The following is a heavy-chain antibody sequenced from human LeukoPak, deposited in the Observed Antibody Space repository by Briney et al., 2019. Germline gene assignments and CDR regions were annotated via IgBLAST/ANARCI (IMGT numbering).Heavy chain of an antibody. Sequence: GGSLRLSCAASGFTFSSYAMSWVRQAPGKGLEWVSAISGSGGSTYYADSVKGRFTISRDNSKNTLYLQVNSLRAEDTAVYYCAKGQGSMIVVVTTPQVFDYWGQGTLVTVSS. CDR1: GFTFSSYA. V-gene: IGHV3-23*01. CDR2: ISGSGGST. J-gene: IGHJ4*02. CDR3: AKGQGSMIVVVTTPQVFDY. D-gene: IGHD3-22*01.